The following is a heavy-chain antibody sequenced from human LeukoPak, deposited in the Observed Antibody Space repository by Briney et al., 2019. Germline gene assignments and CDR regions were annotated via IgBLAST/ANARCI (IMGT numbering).Heavy chain of an antibody. V-gene: IGHV3-48*01. CDR3: ARDVAPYYYDSSGYYY. CDR1: GFTFSSYS. Sequence: GGSLRLSCAASGFTFSSYSMNWVRQAPGKGLEWVSYISSSSTIYYADSVKGRFTISRDNAKNSLYLQMNSLRAEDTAVYYCARDVAPYYYDSSGYYYWGRGTLVTVSS. D-gene: IGHD3-22*01. J-gene: IGHJ4*02. CDR2: ISSSSTI.